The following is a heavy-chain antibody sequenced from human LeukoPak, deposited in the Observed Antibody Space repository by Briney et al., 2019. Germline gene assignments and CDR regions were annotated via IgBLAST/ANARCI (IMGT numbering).Heavy chain of an antibody. D-gene: IGHD4-17*01. V-gene: IGHV3-30*14. J-gene: IGHJ4*02. CDR3: ARSAYGGYQIDY. CDR1: GLTFSSYA. CDR2: ITYDAKHE. Sequence: GGSLRLSCAVSGLTFSSYAMDWVRQAPGKGLEWVTVITYDAKHEFYVDSVKSRFSVSRDNAKNTLYLQMNSLTAEDTAVYYCARSAYGGYQIDYWGQGTLVTVSS.